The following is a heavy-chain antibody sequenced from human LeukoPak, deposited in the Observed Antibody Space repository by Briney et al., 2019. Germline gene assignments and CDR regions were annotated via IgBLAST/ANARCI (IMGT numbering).Heavy chain of an antibody. CDR3: ARGRARDGSYPWFDS. CDR2: IHTSGST. D-gene: IGHD3-16*02. V-gene: IGHV4-4*07. CDR1: GGSISSYY. J-gene: IGHJ5*01. Sequence: SETLSLTCTVSGGSISSYYWSWIRQPAGKGLEWIGRIHTSGSTNYNPSLKSRVTMSADTSKNQFSLKLSSVTAADTAIYYCARGRARDGSYPWFDSWGQGTLVTVSS.